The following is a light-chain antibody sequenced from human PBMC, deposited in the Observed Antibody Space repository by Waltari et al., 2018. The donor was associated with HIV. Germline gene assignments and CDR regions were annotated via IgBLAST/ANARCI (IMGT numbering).Light chain of an antibody. J-gene: IGLJ2*01. V-gene: IGLV1-51*01. Sequence: QSVVTQPPSVSAAPGQKVTISCSGSSSNIGTNHVSWYQHLPGTAPKLLIYDNIKRPSGIPDRFSGAKSGTSATLGITGLQAGDEADYYCGAWDSSLTAEVFGGGTKLTVL. CDR2: DNI. CDR3: GAWDSSLTAEV. CDR1: SSNIGTNH.